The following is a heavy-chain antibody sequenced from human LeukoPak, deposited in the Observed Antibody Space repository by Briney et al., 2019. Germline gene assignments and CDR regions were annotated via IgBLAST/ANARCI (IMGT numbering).Heavy chain of an antibody. D-gene: IGHD6-25*01. CDR3: ARDSGGSGFDS. J-gene: IGHJ4*02. Sequence: GGSLRLSCAASGFTFSNYAMSWVRQAPGKGLEWVSVISGSSGLILYADSVTGRFTISRDNSRKTLYLQMNSLRAEDAAVYYCARDSGGSGFDSWGQGTLVTVSS. V-gene: IGHV3-23*01. CDR1: GFTFSNYA. CDR2: ISGSSGLI.